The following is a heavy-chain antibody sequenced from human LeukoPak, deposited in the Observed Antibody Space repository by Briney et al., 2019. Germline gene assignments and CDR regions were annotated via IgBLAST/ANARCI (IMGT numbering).Heavy chain of an antibody. J-gene: IGHJ4*02. CDR3: AKSGLKKDSGGYLDY. CDR2: IRGSGGGGST. V-gene: IGHV3-23*01. D-gene: IGHD3-22*01. CDR1: GFPFSIYD. Sequence: GGSLRLSCAASGFPFSIYDMTWVRQAPGKGLEWVSSIRGSGGGGSTHYADSVKGRFTISRDNSKNTLYLQMNSLRAEDTAVYYCAKSGLKKDSGGYLDYWGQGTLVTVSS.